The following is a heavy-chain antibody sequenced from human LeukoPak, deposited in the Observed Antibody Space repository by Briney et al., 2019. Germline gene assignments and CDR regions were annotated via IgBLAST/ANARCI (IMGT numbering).Heavy chain of an antibody. CDR1: GYTFTSYA. V-gene: IGHV1-69*06. CDR3: ARGWFGELINYYYMDV. CDR2: IIPIFGTA. D-gene: IGHD3-10*01. Sequence: SVKVSCKASGYTFTSYAISWVRQAPGQGLEWMGGIIPIFGTANYAQKFQGRVTITADKSTSTAYMELSSLRSEDTAVYYCARGWFGELINYYYMDVWGKGTTVTVSS. J-gene: IGHJ6*03.